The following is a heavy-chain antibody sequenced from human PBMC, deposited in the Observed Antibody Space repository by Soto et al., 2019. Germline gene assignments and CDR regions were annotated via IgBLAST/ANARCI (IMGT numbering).Heavy chain of an antibody. CDR3: ARDTLDDSSGYDTYNWFDP. CDR2: SSAYNGNT. Sequence: AKEKHPCKASGYTFTSYDSSWVRQAPGQALEWMGWSSAYNGNTNYAQKLQGRVTMTTDTSTSTDYMELRSLRSDDTGVYYCARDTLDDSSGYDTYNWFDPWGQGTLVTVSS. V-gene: IGHV1-18*01. D-gene: IGHD3-22*01. CDR1: GYTFTSYD. J-gene: IGHJ5*02.